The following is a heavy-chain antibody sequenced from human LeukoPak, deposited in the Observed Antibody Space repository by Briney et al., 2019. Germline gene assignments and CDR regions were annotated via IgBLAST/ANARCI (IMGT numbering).Heavy chain of an antibody. CDR1: GFTFNAYG. D-gene: IGHD3-9*01. CDR3: ARDTYDILTGYYKWAFDI. V-gene: IGHV3-21*06. J-gene: IGHJ3*02. CDR2: ISSSSNYI. Sequence: GGSLRLSCAASGFTFNAYGMNWVRQAPGKGLEWVSSISSSSNYIYYADSVKGRFTISRDNAKNSLYLQMNSLRAEDTAVYYCARDTYDILTGYYKWAFDIWGQGTMVTVSS.